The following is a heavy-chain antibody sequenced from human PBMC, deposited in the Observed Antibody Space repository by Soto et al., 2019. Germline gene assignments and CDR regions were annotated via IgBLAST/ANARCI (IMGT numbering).Heavy chain of an antibody. V-gene: IGHV3-30*03. Sequence: QVQLVETGGGVVQPGRSLRLSCAASGFEFSDHGMHWVRQAPGKGLERVATVSHDGRSKYYGESVKGRFTISKDNSKNTVDLEMSSLSIEDTAVYYCARWNYESLDVWGQGTTVTVSS. CDR2: VSHDGRSK. CDR3: ARWNYESLDV. D-gene: IGHD3-22*01. CDR1: GFEFSDHG. J-gene: IGHJ6*02.